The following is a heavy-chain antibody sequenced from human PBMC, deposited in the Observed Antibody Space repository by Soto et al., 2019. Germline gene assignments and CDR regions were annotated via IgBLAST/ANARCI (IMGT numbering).Heavy chain of an antibody. CDR3: TRAPPPNIVAPVSEKDWFDP. Sequence: QVQRVQSGAEVKKPGSSVKVSCKASGGTFSSYAISWVRQAPGQGLEWMGGIIPIFGTANYAQKFQGRVTITADESTSTAYMELSSLRSEDTAVYYCTRAPPPNIVAPVSEKDWFDPWGQGTLVTVSS. CDR2: IIPIFGTA. CDR1: GGTFSSYA. J-gene: IGHJ5*02. V-gene: IGHV1-69*12. D-gene: IGHD5-12*01.